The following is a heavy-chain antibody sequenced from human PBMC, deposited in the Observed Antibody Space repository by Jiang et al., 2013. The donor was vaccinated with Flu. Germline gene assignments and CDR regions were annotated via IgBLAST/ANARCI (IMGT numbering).Heavy chain of an antibody. CDR1: TSGMC. V-gene: IGHV2-70*11. J-gene: IGHJ4*02. CDR2: IDWDNDK. CDR3: ARMGGLRYYFDY. D-gene: IGHD5-12*01. Sequence: TSGMCVSWIRQPPREGLEWLARIDWDNDKYYSTSLKTRLTISKDTSKNRVVLTMTNMDPVDTATYYCARMGGLRYYFDYWGQGSRVTVSS.